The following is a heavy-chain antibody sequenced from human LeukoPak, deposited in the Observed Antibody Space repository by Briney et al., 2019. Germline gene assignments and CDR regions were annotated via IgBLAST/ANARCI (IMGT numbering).Heavy chain of an antibody. CDR2: IYYSGST. J-gene: IGHJ4*02. V-gene: IGHV4-59*08. D-gene: IGHD1-14*01. CDR1: GGSISSYY. Sequence: PSETLSLTCTVSGGSISSYYWSWIRQPPGKGLEWIGYIYYSGSTNYNPSLKSRVTISVDTSKNQFSLKLSSVTAADTAVYYCAASEDKGFQYYFDYWGQGTLVTVSS. CDR3: AASEDKGFQYYFDY.